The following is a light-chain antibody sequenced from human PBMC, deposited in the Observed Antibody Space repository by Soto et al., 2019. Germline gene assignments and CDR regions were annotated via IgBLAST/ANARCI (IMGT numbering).Light chain of an antibody. Sequence: EVVMTQSPATLSVSPGQRATLSCTASHSVSTNLAWYQRKPGQAPRLLMYGASTRATGIPARFSGSGSGTEFTLTISSLQAEDFAVYYCQQYHNWPPYTFGQGTKLEIK. CDR1: HSVSTN. V-gene: IGKV3-15*01. J-gene: IGKJ2*01. CDR3: QQYHNWPPYT. CDR2: GAS.